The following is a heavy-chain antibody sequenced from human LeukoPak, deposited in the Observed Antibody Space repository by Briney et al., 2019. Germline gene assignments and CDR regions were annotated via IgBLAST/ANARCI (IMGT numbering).Heavy chain of an antibody. V-gene: IGHV3-23*01. J-gene: IGHJ3*02. CDR1: GFTFSSYA. CDR3: AKGKADPHSGYDWGSDFDI. D-gene: IGHD5-12*01. Sequence: GGSLRLSCAASGFTFSSYAMSWVRQAPGKGLEWVSAISGSGGSTYYADSVKGRFTISRDNSKNTLYLQMNSLRAEDTAVYYCAKGKADPHSGYDWGSDFDIRGQGTMVTVSS. CDR2: ISGSGGST.